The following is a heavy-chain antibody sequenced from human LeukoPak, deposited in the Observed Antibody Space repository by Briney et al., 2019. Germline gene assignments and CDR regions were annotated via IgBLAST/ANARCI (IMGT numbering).Heavy chain of an antibody. Sequence: SVKASCKASGGTFSSYAISWVRQAPGQGLEWMGGIIPIFGTANYAQKFQGRVTITADESTSTAYMELSSLRSEDTAVYYCARDRNDPTYYDFWSGYPNYYYYGMDVWGQGTTVTVSS. CDR3: ARDRNDPTYYDFWSGYPNYYYYGMDV. CDR1: GGTFSSYA. V-gene: IGHV1-69*13. CDR2: IIPIFGTA. J-gene: IGHJ6*02. D-gene: IGHD3-3*01.